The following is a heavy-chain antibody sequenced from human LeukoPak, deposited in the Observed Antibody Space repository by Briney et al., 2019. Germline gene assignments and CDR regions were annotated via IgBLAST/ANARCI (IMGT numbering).Heavy chain of an antibody. Sequence: GRSLRLSCAASGFGFRNYGMHWVRQAPGKGLEWVLFISTGSSTIYYADSVKGRFTISRDNAKNSLYLQMSSLRDEDTAVYYCARVAEIQLWLRSAFDYWGQGTLVTVSS. J-gene: IGHJ4*02. CDR1: GFGFRNYG. CDR3: ARVAEIQLWLRSAFDY. D-gene: IGHD5-18*01. CDR2: ISTGSSTI. V-gene: IGHV3-48*02.